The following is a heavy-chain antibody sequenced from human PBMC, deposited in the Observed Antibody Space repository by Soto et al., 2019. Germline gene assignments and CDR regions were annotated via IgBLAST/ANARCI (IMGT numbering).Heavy chain of an antibody. CDR1: GDTISTGGYY. CDR3: ARRWGRTFDY. D-gene: IGHD7-27*01. Sequence: SETLSLTCAVSGDTISTGGYYWSWIRQHPGKGLEWIGYIYYSGSTNYNPSLKSRVTISVDTSKNQFSLKLSSVTAADTAVYYCARRWGRTFDYWGQGTLVTVSS. CDR2: IYYSGST. V-gene: IGHV4-31*11. J-gene: IGHJ4*02.